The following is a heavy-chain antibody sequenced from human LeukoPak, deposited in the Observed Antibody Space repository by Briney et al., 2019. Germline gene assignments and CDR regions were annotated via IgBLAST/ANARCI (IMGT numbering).Heavy chain of an antibody. CDR1: GFTFSSYG. CDR3: AKEWYSGSPGDY. D-gene: IGHD1-26*01. Sequence: PGGSLRLSCAASGFTFSSYGVHWVRQAPGKGLEWVAFIRYDGSKKNYANSVKGRFTISRDNSENTLYLQMNSLRVEDTAVYFCAKEWYSGSPGDYWGQGTLVTVSS. CDR2: IRYDGSKK. J-gene: IGHJ4*02. V-gene: IGHV3-30*02.